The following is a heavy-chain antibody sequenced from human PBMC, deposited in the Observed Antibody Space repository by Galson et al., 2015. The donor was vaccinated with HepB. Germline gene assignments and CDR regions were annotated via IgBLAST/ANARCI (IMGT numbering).Heavy chain of an antibody. J-gene: IGHJ6*03. V-gene: IGHV6-1*01. Sequence: CAISGDSVSSNSAAWNWIRQSPSRGLEWLGRTYYRSKWYNDYAVSVKSRITINPDTSKNQFSLQLNSVTPEDTAVYYCARSDYDFWSGYLLGYYYYMDVWGKGTTVTVSS. CDR1: GDSVSSNSAA. D-gene: IGHD3-3*01. CDR3: ARSDYDFWSGYLLGYYYYMDV. CDR2: TYYRSKWYN.